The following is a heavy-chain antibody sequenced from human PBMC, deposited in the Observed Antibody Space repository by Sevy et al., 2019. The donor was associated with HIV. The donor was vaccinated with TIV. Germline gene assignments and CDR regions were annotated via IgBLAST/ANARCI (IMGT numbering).Heavy chain of an antibody. CDR1: GFTFSNYA. V-gene: IGHV3-23*01. CDR3: ATEGLSGYDAPFAY. CDR2: LSGSGGRI. D-gene: IGHD5-12*01. J-gene: IGHJ4*02. Sequence: GGSLRLSCAASGFTFSNYAMSWVRRAPGKGLEWVSALSGSGGRIDYADSVKGRFTISRDNSKNTLYLQMNSLRAEDTAVYYCATEGLSGYDAPFAYWGQGTLVTVSS.